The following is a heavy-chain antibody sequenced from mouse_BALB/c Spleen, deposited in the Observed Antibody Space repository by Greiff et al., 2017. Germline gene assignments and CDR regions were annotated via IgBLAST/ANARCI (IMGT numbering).Heavy chain of an antibody. J-gene: IGHJ3*01. CDR1: GFTFSSYG. CDR3: ARRDYDVAWFAY. CDR2: ISSGGGST. V-gene: IGHV5-6*01. D-gene: IGHD2-4*01. Sequence: EVQLVESGGDLVKPGGSLKLSCAASGFTFSSYGMSWVRQTPDKRLEWVATISSGGGSTYYPDTVKGRFTISRDNAKNTLYLQMSSLKSEDTAMYYCARRDYDVAWFAYWGQGTLVTVSA.